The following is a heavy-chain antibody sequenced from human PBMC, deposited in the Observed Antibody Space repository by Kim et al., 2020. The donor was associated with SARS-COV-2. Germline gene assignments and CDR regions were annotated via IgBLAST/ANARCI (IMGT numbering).Heavy chain of an antibody. V-gene: IGHV5-51*01. D-gene: IGHD2-21*02. J-gene: IGHJ3*02. Sequence: YSPSSQGQVTISADKSISTAYLQWNSLKASDTAMYYCARLMVTLADGFDIWGQGTMVTVSS. CDR3: ARLMVTLADGFDI.